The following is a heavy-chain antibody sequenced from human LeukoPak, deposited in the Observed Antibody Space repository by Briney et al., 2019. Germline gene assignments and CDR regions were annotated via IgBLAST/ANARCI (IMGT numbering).Heavy chain of an antibody. CDR1: GYTFTSYD. V-gene: IGHV1-8*01. Sequence: ASVKVSCKASGYTFTSYDINWVRQATGQGLEWMGWMNPNSGNTGYAQKFQGRVTMTRDTSISTAYMELSSLRSEDTAVYYCARGPYSSSSPWVDYWGQGTLVTVSS. J-gene: IGHJ4*02. CDR2: MNPNSGNT. D-gene: IGHD6-6*01. CDR3: ARGPYSSSSPWVDY.